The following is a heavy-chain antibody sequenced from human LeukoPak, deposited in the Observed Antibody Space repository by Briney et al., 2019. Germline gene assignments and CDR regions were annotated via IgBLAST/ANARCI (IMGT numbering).Heavy chain of an antibody. Sequence: SRGSLRLSCAASGFTFSSYAMHWVRQAPGKGLEWVAVISYDGSNKYYADSVKGRFTISRDNSKNTLYLQMNSLRAEDTAVYYCAKDYYYDSSDAFDIWGQGTMVTVSS. V-gene: IGHV3-30-3*01. J-gene: IGHJ3*02. CDR2: ISYDGSNK. CDR1: GFTFSSYA. D-gene: IGHD3-22*01. CDR3: AKDYYYDSSDAFDI.